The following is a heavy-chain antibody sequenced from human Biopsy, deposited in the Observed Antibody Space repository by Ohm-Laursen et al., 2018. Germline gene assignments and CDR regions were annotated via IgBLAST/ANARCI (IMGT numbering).Heavy chain of an antibody. CDR3: ARWTPEYDSSRYYLDAFDI. CDR1: GGPLSSYY. Sequence: TLSLTCAVSGGPLSSYYWSWIRQPAGKGLEWIGRIYSSGSTNYNPSLKSRVTLSMDTSKRQFSLKLSFVTVADTGVYYCARWTPEYDSSRYYLDAFDIWGQGTKVTVSS. J-gene: IGHJ3*02. D-gene: IGHD3-22*01. CDR2: IYSSGST. V-gene: IGHV4-4*07.